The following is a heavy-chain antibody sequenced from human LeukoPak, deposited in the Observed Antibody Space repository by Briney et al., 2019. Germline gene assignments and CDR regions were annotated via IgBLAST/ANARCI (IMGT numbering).Heavy chain of an antibody. CDR1: GGSISSYY. Sequence: SETLSLTCTVSGGSISSYYWSWIRQPPGKGLEWIGEINHSGSTNYNPSLKSRVTISVDTSKNQFSLKLSSVTAADTAVYYCARGSSGWYRSLRGLDYWGQGTLVTVSS. CDR2: INHSGST. V-gene: IGHV4-34*01. D-gene: IGHD6-19*01. CDR3: ARGSSGWYRSLRGLDY. J-gene: IGHJ4*02.